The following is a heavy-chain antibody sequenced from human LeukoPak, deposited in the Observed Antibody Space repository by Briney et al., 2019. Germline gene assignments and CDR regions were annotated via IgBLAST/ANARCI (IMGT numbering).Heavy chain of an antibody. Sequence: SVKVSCKASGGTFSSYAISWVRQAPGQGLEWMGGIIPIFGTANYAQEFQGRVTITADESTSTAYMELRSLRSDDTAVYYCAREDCSSTSCYAGIDYWGQGTLVTVSS. V-gene: IGHV1-69*13. J-gene: IGHJ4*02. CDR1: GGTFSSYA. CDR2: IIPIFGTA. CDR3: AREDCSSTSCYAGIDY. D-gene: IGHD2-2*01.